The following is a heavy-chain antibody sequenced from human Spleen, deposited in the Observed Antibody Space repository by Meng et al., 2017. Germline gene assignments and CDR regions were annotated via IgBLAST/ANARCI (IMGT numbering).Heavy chain of an antibody. D-gene: IGHD4-11*01. V-gene: IGHV4-34*01. Sequence: QVQLQQGGAVLLKPSETLPLTCVVSGGSFSDYYWSWIRQPPGKGLEWIGEINHSGSTNYNPSLESRATISVDTSQNNLSLKLSSVTAADSAVYYCARGPTTMAHDFDYWGQGTLVTVSS. CDR2: INHSGST. J-gene: IGHJ4*02. CDR1: GGSFSDYY. CDR3: ARGPTTMAHDFDY.